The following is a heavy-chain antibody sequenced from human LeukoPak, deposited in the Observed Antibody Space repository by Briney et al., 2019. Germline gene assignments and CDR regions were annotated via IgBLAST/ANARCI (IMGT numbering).Heavy chain of an antibody. V-gene: IGHV3-48*03. D-gene: IGHD4-17*01. CDR2: ISSSGSTI. CDR1: GFTFSSYE. Sequence: PGGSLRLSCAASGFTFSSYEMNWVRQAPGKGLEWVSYISSSGSTIYYAAPVKGRFTISRDNAKNSLYLQMNSLRAEDTAVYYCARESIDYGDYERFDYWGQGTLVTVSS. CDR3: ARESIDYGDYERFDY. J-gene: IGHJ4*02.